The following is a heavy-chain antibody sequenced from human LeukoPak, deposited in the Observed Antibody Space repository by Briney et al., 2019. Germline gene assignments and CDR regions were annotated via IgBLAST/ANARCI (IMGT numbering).Heavy chain of an antibody. Sequence: GGSLRLSCAASGLSISDQYMSWVRQAPGKGLEWDSIIQSGGNIYYPDSVKGRFTISRDNSKNTVYLQMNSLRAEDTAVYYCARDRAYAMDVWGQGTTVSVSS. J-gene: IGHJ6*02. CDR1: GLSISDQY. V-gene: IGHV3-53*01. CDR3: ARDRAYAMDV. CDR2: IQSGGNI.